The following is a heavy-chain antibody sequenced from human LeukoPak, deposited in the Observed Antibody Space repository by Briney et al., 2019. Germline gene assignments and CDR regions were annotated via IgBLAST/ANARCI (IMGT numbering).Heavy chain of an antibody. CDR1: GFSFSSYY. D-gene: IGHD5-12*01. Sequence: GGSLRLSCTTSGFSFSSYYLSWIRQAPGKGLEWISYISTTGETRKYLDSVKGRFTISRDNTKNSLYLQMNNLRGDDSALYYCARPTTAYSAYDYIDRWGQGTQVTVSS. J-gene: IGHJ4*02. CDR3: ARPTTAYSAYDYIDR. CDR2: ISTTGETR. V-gene: IGHV3-11*01.